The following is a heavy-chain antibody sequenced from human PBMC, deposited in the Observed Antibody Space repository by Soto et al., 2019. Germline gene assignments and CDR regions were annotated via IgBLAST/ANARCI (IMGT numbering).Heavy chain of an antibody. CDR2: IYYSGIT. CDR1: GGSVSSGSYY. Sequence: SETLSLTCTVSGGSVSSGSYYWSWIRQPPGKGLEWIGYIYYSGITNYNPSLKSRVTISVDTSKNQFSLKLSSVTAADTAVYYCARESIAAAGTSDYWGQGTLVTVSS. J-gene: IGHJ4*02. CDR3: ARESIAAAGTSDY. V-gene: IGHV4-61*01. D-gene: IGHD6-13*01.